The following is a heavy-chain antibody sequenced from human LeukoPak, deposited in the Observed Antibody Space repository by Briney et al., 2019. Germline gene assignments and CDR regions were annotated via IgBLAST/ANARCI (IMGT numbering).Heavy chain of an antibody. CDR3: AKDSSSWPDGYFQH. D-gene: IGHD6-13*01. CDR2: ISWNSGSI. CDR1: GFTFDDYA. V-gene: IGHV3-9*01. Sequence: GGSLRLSCAASGFTFDDYAMHWVRQAPGKGLEWVSGISWNSGSIGYADSVKGRFTISRDNSKNTLYLQMNSLRAGDTAVYYCAKDSSSWPDGYFQHWGQGTLVTVSS. J-gene: IGHJ1*01.